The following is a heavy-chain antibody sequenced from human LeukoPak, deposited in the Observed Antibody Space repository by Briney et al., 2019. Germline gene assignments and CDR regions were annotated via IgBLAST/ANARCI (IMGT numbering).Heavy chain of an antibody. CDR3: ATVGLGPFDY. D-gene: IGHD3-16*01. CDR2: INHSGST. CDR1: GGSFSGYY. J-gene: IGHJ4*02. Sequence: SETLSLTCAVYGGSFSGYYWSWIRQPPGKGLEWIGEINHSGSTNYNPSLKSRVTISVDTSKNQFSLKLSSVTAADTAVYYCATVGLGPFDYWGQGTLVTVSS. V-gene: IGHV4-34*01.